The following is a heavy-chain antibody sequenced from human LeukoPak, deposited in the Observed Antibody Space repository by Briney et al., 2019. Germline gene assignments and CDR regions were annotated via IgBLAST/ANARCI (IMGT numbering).Heavy chain of an antibody. CDR2: IKQDGSEK. CDR1: GFTFSSYW. D-gene: IGHD6-13*01. J-gene: IGHJ1*01. V-gene: IGHV3-7*01. Sequence: PGGSLRLSCAASGFTFSSYWMSWVRQAPGKGLEWVANIKQDGSEKYYVDSVKGRFTISRDNAKNSLYLQMNSLRAEDTAVYYCARVFPPVAAAAGSAEYFQHWGQGTLVTVSS. CDR3: ARVFPPVAAAAGSAEYFQH.